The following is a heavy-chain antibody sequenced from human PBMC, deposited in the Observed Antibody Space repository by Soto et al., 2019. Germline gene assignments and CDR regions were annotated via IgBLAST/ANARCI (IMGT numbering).Heavy chain of an antibody. CDR2: IYYSGST. CDR1: GGSISSGGYY. CDR3: AISVFP. J-gene: IGHJ5*02. Sequence: QVQLQESGPGLVKPSQTLSLTCTVSGGSISSGGYYWSWIRQHPGKGLEWIGYIYYSGSTCFNPSLKSRVTISVATSKTQFSLKLRSVTSADTAVYYFAISVFPWGPGTLVSFSS. V-gene: IGHV4-31*03.